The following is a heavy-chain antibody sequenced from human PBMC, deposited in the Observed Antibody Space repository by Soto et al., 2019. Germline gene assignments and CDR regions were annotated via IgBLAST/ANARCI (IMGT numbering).Heavy chain of an antibody. CDR2: INAGNGNT. V-gene: IGHV1-3*01. CDR1: GYTFTSYA. CDR3: ARDLVVGAASDY. J-gene: IGHJ4*02. D-gene: IGHD2-8*02. Sequence: QVQLVQSGAEVKKPGASVKVSCKASGYTFTSYAMHWVRQAPGQRLEWMGWINAGNGNTKYSQKFQGRVTITRDTSASTAYMELSSLRSEDTAVYYCARDLVVGAASDYWGQGTLVNVSS.